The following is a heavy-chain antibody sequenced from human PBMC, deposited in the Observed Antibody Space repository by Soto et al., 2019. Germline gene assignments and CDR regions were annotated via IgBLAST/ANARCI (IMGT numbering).Heavy chain of an antibody. Sequence: ASVKVSCKASGGTFSSYTISLVRQAPGQGLEWMGRIIPILGIANYAQKFQGRVTITADKSTSTAYMELSSLRSEDTAVYYCARWFGDPIPFDIWGQGTMVTVSS. CDR2: IIPILGIA. V-gene: IGHV1-69*02. CDR3: ARWFGDPIPFDI. CDR1: GGTFSSYT. J-gene: IGHJ3*02. D-gene: IGHD3-10*01.